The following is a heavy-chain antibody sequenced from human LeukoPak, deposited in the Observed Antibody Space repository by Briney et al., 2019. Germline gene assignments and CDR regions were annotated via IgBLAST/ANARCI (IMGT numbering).Heavy chain of an antibody. D-gene: IGHD4-17*01. V-gene: IGHV3-53*01. CDR1: GFSVSSNY. Sequence: PGGSLRLSCAVSGFSVSSNYWAWVRQAPGKGLEWVSLIYNDGRTYYADSVKGRFTISRDTSKNTVYFQMNSLRGEDTAVYYRARSYGDYANWFDPWGQGTLVTVSS. CDR2: IYNDGRT. CDR3: ARSYGDYANWFDP. J-gene: IGHJ5*02.